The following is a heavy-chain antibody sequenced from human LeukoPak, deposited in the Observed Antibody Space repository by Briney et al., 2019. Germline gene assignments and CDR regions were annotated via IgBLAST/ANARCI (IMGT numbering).Heavy chain of an antibody. CDR2: ISRSSSTI. Sequence: PGGSLRLSCVVSGFTFTSYTMNWVRQAPGKGLEWVSYISRSSSTIYYADSVEGRFTISRDNAKNLLYLQMNSLRAEDTAVYYCARANVVVTGIDAFDIWGQGTMVTVSS. D-gene: IGHD2-21*02. V-gene: IGHV3-48*01. J-gene: IGHJ3*02. CDR3: ARANVVVTGIDAFDI. CDR1: GFTFTSYT.